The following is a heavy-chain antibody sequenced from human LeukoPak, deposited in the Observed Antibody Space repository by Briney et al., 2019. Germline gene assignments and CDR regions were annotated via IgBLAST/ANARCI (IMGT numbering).Heavy chain of an antibody. Sequence: SETLSLTCTVSGGSINSYYWSWIRQPPGKGLEWIGYIYYSGSTNYNPSLKSRVTISVDTSKNQYSLNLSSVTAADTAVYYCARANMGLGSQTYYFDYWGQGTLVTVSS. J-gene: IGHJ4*02. CDR1: GGSINSYY. CDR3: ARANMGLGSQTYYFDY. V-gene: IGHV4-59*01. D-gene: IGHD2/OR15-2a*01. CDR2: IYYSGST.